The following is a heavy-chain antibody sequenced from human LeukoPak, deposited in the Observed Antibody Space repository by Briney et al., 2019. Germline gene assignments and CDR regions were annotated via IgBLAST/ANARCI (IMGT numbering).Heavy chain of an antibody. Sequence: GGSLRLSCAASGFTFSRYWMSWVRLAPGKGLEWVADIMVDGSEKHYVDSVKGRFTISRDNAENSPYLQMYSLRAEDTAVYYCAREGSSSLRSWFDPWGQGTLVTVSS. CDR2: IMVDGSEK. V-gene: IGHV3-7*01. CDR1: GFTFSRYW. CDR3: AREGSSSLRSWFDP. J-gene: IGHJ5*02. D-gene: IGHD6-13*01.